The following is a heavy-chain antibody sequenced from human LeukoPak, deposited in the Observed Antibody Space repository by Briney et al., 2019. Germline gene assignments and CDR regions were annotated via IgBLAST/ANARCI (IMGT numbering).Heavy chain of an antibody. CDR2: LSGSGSSA. V-gene: IGHV3-23*01. CDR1: GFTVSSDY. Sequence: GGSLRLSCAVSGFTVSSDYMSWVRQAPGKGLEWVSGLSGSGSSAYYADSVKGRFTISRDNSKNTLYLQMNSLRPEDTAVYYCAKGLTNLGDDWGQGTLVTVSS. CDR3: AKGLTNLGDD. J-gene: IGHJ4*02. D-gene: IGHD3-9*01.